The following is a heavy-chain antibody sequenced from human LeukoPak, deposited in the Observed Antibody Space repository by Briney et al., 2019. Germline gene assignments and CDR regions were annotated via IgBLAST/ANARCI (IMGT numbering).Heavy chain of an antibody. V-gene: IGHV4-61*09. CDR2: IYTSGST. CDR1: GGSISSGSYY. D-gene: IGHD6-19*01. J-gene: IGHJ4*02. CDR3: ARSGSRIAVAVNFDY. Sequence: PSETLSLTCTVSGGSISSGSYYWSWIRQPAGKGLEWIGHIYTSGSTNYNPSLKSRVTISVDTSKNQFSLKLSSVTAADTAVYYCARSGSRIAVAVNFDYWGQGTLVTVSS.